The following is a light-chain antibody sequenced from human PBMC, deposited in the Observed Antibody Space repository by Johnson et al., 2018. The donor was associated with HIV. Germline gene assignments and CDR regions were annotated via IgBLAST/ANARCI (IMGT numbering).Light chain of an antibody. V-gene: IGLV1-51*02. J-gene: IGLJ1*01. CDR2: ENN. CDR1: SSDIGHNY. CDR3: GTWGGV. Sequence: QPVLTQPPSVSAAPGQKVTISCSGSSSDIGHNYVSWYQQLPGTAPKLLIYENNKRPSGIPDRFSGSKSGTSATLGITGLQTGDEADYYCGTWGGVFGTGTKVTVL.